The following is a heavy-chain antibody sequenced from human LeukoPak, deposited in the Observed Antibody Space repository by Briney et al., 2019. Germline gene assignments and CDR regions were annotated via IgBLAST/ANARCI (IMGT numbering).Heavy chain of an antibody. CDR1: VYPFTSYY. CDR3: ARSYGDFDY. J-gene: IGHJ4*02. CDR2: INPSGGST. D-gene: IGHD4-17*01. V-gene: IGHV1-46*01. Sequence: ASVKVSCKASVYPFTSYYMHWARQAPAQGLEWMGIINPSGGSTSYAQKFQGRVTMTRDTSTSTVYMELSSLRSEDTAVYYCARSYGDFDYWGQGTLVTVSS.